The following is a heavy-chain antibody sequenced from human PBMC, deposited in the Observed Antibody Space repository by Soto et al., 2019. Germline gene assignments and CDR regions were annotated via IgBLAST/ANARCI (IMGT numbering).Heavy chain of an antibody. V-gene: IGHV5-10-1*01. CDR3: ARHGRGDIVVVTAAIEEYYYYGMDV. J-gene: IGHJ6*02. Sequence: GESLKISCKGSGYSFTSYWISWVRQMPGKGLEWMGRIDPSDSYTNYSPSFQGHVTISADKSISTAYLQWSSLKASDTALYYCARHGRGDIVVVTAAIEEYYYYGMDVWGQGTTVTVSS. CDR2: IDPSDSYT. CDR1: GYSFTSYW. D-gene: IGHD2-2*01.